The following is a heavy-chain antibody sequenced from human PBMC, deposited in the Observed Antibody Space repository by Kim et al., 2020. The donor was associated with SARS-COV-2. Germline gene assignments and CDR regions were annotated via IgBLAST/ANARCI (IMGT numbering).Heavy chain of an antibody. V-gene: IGHV4-34*01. CDR2: INHSGST. Sequence: SETLSLTCAVYGGSFSGYYWSWIRQPPGKGLEWIGEINHSGSTNYNPSLKSRVTISVDTSKNQFSLKLSSVTAADTAVYYCASRDYYDFWSGYYHSGGDPHLRYWGQGTLVTVSS. D-gene: IGHD3-3*01. CDR3: ASRDYYDFWSGYYHSGGDPHLRY. CDR1: GGSFSGYY. J-gene: IGHJ4*02.